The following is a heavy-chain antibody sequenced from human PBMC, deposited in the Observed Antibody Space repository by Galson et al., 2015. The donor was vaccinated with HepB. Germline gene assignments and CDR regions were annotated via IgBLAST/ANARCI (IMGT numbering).Heavy chain of an antibody. V-gene: IGHV1-18*01. CDR1: GYTFTSYG. J-gene: IGHJ6*02. CDR2: ISAYNGNT. Sequence: SVKVSCKASGYTFTSYGISWVRQAPGQGLEWMGWISAYNGNTNYAQKLQGRVTMTTDTSTSTAYMELRSLRSDDTAVYYCAREAYDSSGLTRTYYYYGMDVWGQGTTVTVSS. D-gene: IGHD3-22*01. CDR3: AREAYDSSGLTRTYYYYGMDV.